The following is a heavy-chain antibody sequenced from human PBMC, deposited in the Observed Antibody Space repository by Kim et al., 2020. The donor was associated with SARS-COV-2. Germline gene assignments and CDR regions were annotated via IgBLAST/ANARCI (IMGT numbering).Heavy chain of an antibody. J-gene: IGHJ4*02. CDR2: GGGT. Sequence: GGGTYYAHSVKGRFTISRDNSKDTLNLQRNSVRAEDTAVYYCATGGAAGYWGQGTLVTVSS. CDR3: ATGGAAGY. V-gene: IGHV3-23*01. D-gene: IGHD6-13*01.